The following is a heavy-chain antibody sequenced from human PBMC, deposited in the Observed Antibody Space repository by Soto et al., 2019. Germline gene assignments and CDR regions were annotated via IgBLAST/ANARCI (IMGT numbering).Heavy chain of an antibody. CDR3: ARVSRLYVWGGYRSGNNWFDP. J-gene: IGHJ5*02. D-gene: IGHD3-16*02. CDR1: GGSFSGYY. Sequence: SETLSLTCAVYGGSFSGYYWSWIRQPPGKGLEWIGEINHSGSTNYNPSLKSRVTISVDTSKNQFSLKLSSVTAADTAVYYCARVSRLYVWGGYRSGNNWFDPWGQGTLVTVSS. V-gene: IGHV4-34*01. CDR2: INHSGST.